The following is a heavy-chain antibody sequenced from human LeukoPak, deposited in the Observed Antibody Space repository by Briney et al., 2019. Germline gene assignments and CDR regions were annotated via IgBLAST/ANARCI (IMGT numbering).Heavy chain of an antibody. Sequence: ASVKVSCKASGYTFTSYYMHWVRQAPGQGLEWMGIINPSGGSTSYAQKFQGRVTMTRDTSTSTVYMELGSLRSEDRAVYDWARDVRGPGGYCSGGSCYSWGQGLDYWGQGTLVTVSS. V-gene: IGHV1-46*01. D-gene: IGHD2-15*01. CDR1: GYTFTSYY. J-gene: IGHJ4*02. CDR2: INPSGGST. CDR3: ARDVRGPGGYCSGGSCYSWGQGLDY.